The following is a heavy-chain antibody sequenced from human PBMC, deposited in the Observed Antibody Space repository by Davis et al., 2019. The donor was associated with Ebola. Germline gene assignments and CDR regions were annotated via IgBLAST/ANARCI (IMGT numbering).Heavy chain of an antibody. CDR3: ARDFYGGGLFDY. J-gene: IGHJ4*02. Sequence: GESLKISCAASGFTFSSYSMNWVRQAPGKGLEWVSSISSSSSYIYYADSVKGRFTISRDNAKNSLYLQMNSLRAEDTAVYYCARDFYGGGLFDYWGQGTLVTASS. CDR2: ISSSSSYI. V-gene: IGHV3-21*01. D-gene: IGHD4-23*01. CDR1: GFTFSSYS.